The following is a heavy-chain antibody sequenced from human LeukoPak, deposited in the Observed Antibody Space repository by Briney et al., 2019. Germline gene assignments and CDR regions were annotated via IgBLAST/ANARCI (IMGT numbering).Heavy chain of an antibody. D-gene: IGHD1-26*01. CDR1: GYTFTSYA. V-gene: IGHV1-69*06. CDR3: ARELGIVGATGAFDI. CDR2: IIPIFGTA. J-gene: IGHJ3*02. Sequence: GASVKVSCKASGYTFTSYAISWVRQAPGQGLEWMGGIIPIFGTANYARKFQGRVTITADKSTSTAYMELSSLRSEDTAVYYCARELGIVGATGAFDIWGQGTMVTVSS.